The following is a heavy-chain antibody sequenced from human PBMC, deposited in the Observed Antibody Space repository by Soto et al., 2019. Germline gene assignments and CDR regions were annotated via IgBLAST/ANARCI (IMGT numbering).Heavy chain of an antibody. CDR1: GCTFSSYA. CDR2: IIPIFGTA. Sequence: GASVKVSCKASGCTFSSYAISWVRQAPGQGLEWMGGIIPIFGTANYAQKFQGRVTITADESTSTAYMEMSSLRSEDTAVYYCARFDPRYYYYGMDVWGQGTTVTVSS. V-gene: IGHV1-69*13. J-gene: IGHJ6*02. CDR3: ARFDPRYYYYGMDV.